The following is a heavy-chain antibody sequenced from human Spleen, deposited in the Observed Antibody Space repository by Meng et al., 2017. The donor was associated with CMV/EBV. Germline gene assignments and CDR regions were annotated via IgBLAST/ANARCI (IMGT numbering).Heavy chain of an antibody. CDR3: AYQLLYSYYYYGMDV. D-gene: IGHD2-2*02. Sequence: LRLSCAISGASVSSSSAAWNWIRQSPSRGLEWLGRTYYRSKWYNDYAGSVKSRITINPDTSKNQFSLQLNSVTPEDTAVYYCAYQLLYSYYYYGMDVWGQGTTVTVSS. CDR1: GASVSSSSAA. V-gene: IGHV6-1*01. J-gene: IGHJ6*02. CDR2: TYYRSKWYN.